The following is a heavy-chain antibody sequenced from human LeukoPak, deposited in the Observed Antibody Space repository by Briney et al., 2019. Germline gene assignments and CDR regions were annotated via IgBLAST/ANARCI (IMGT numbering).Heavy chain of an antibody. J-gene: IGHJ4*02. D-gene: IGHD3/OR15-3a*01. CDR2: VYYTGNT. Sequence: SETLSLTCTVSGVSISSSNSYWGWIRQPPGKGLEWIGSVYYTGNTYYNASLKSRVTIVIDTSKNQISLRLTSVTATDTAMYYCARQTGSGLFTLPGGQGTLVTVSS. V-gene: IGHV4-39*01. CDR3: ARQTGSGLFTLP. CDR1: GVSISSSNSY.